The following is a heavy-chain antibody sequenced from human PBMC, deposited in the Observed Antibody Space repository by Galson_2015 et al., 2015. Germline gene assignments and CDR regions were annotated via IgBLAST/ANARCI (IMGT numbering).Heavy chain of an antibody. D-gene: IGHD2-8*02. CDR2: INQDGSEE. J-gene: IGHJ4*02. Sequence: SLRLSCAASGFTFSTYWMGWVRLAPGKGLEWVANINQDGSEEYYVDSVKGRFTVSRDNGKNSVYLQMNSLSAEDTAVYYCARDCTAGACWAPAYWGQGTLVTVSS. CDR3: ARDCTAGACWAPAY. V-gene: IGHV3-7*05. CDR1: GFTFSTYW.